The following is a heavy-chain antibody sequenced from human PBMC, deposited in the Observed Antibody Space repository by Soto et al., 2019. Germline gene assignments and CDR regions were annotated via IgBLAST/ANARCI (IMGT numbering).Heavy chain of an antibody. Sequence: KTSETLSLTCTVSGGSISSGGYYWSWIRQHPGKGLEWIGYIYYSGSTYYNPSLKSRVTISVDTSKNQFSLKLRSVTAADTATYSCARAPLKIAPAGTCPVYWCQGPLVTVFS. CDR2: IYYSGST. CDR1: GGSISSGGYY. CDR3: ARAPLKIAPAGTCPVY. V-gene: IGHV4-31*03. J-gene: IGHJ4*02. D-gene: IGHD6-13*01.